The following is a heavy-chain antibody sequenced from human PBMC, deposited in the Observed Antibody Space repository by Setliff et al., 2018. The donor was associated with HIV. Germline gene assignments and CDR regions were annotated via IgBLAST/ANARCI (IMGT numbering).Heavy chain of an antibody. CDR1: GGSINSDGYY. Sequence: PSETLSLTCTVSGGSINSDGYYWSWIRQPAGKGVEWIGRIYSSGSINYNPSLKSRVTISVDTSKNQFSLKLSSVTAADTAVYYCARHDTEYSSYPIDYWGQGNLVTVSS. J-gene: IGHJ4*02. CDR3: ARHDTEYSSYPIDY. CDR2: IYSSGSI. D-gene: IGHD6-6*01. V-gene: IGHV4-61*02.